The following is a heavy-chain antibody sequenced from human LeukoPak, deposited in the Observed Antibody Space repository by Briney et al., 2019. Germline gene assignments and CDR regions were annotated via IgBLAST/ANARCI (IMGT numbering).Heavy chain of an antibody. CDR3: ARVSTTVAGSDYLDY. Sequence: PGGSLRLSCAASGFTFSDHFMDWVRQAPGKGLEWVGRIRKRPNSYTTEYAASVQGRFTISRDDSKNSLYLQTNSLKTEDTAVYYCARVSTTVAGSDYLDYWGQGTQVTISS. J-gene: IGHJ4*02. D-gene: IGHD6-19*01. V-gene: IGHV3-72*01. CDR2: IRKRPNSYTT. CDR1: GFTFSDHF.